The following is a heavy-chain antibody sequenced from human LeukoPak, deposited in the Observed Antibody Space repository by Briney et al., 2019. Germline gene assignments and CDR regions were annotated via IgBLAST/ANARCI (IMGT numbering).Heavy chain of an antibody. CDR3: TREVRSAWASFDP. J-gene: IGHJ5*02. V-gene: IGHV4-38-2*02. D-gene: IGHD1-26*01. CDR2: IHYSARI. CDR1: GYSISSGYY. Sequence: PSETLSLTCTVSGYSISSGYYWGWIRQPLGKGLEWIGSIHYSARIYYNPSLKSRLTISPDTSKNQFSLKLTSVTAADTAVYYCTREVRSAWASFDPWGQGTLVIVSS.